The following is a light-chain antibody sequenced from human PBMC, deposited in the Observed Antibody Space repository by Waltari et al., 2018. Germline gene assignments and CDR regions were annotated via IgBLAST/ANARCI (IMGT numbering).Light chain of an antibody. CDR1: SSDVGVYNY. J-gene: IGLJ2*01. CDR2: EVS. CDR3: SSYAGRNTL. Sequence: QSALTQPPSASGAPGQSVTISCTGTSSDVGVYNYVSWYQQHPGEAPKLLIYEVSKRPSGVPDRFSGPKSGNTASLTVSGLQAEDEGDYYCSSYAGRNTLFGGGTKLTVL. V-gene: IGLV2-8*01.